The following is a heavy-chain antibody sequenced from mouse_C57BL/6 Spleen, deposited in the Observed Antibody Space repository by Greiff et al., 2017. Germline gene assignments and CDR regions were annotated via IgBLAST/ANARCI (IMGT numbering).Heavy chain of an antibody. J-gene: IGHJ2*01. V-gene: IGHV1-52*01. D-gene: IGHD1-1*01. CDR1: GYTFTSYW. Sequence: QVQLQQPGAELVRPGSSVKLSCKASGYTFTSYWMHWVKQRPIQGLEWIGNINTSDSETHYKQKFKDKATLTVDKSSSTAYMHLSSLTSEDSAVYYYARNNDFGSSYFEYWGQGTTLTVSS. CDR3: ARNNDFGSSYFEY. CDR2: INTSDSET.